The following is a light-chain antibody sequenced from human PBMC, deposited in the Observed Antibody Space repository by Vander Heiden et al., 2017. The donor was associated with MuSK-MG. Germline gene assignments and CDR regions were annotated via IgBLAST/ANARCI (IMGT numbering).Light chain of an antibody. V-gene: IGKV3-15*01. CDR2: GAS. CDR1: QSVGSS. CDR3: QQDKNWPLT. Sequence: EIVMTQSPATLSVSPGERATLSCRASQSVGSSLAWYQQKPGQAPRLLIYGASTRATGIPARFSGSESGTEFTLTISSLQPEDFAVYYCQQDKNWPLTFGGGTKVEIK. J-gene: IGKJ4*01.